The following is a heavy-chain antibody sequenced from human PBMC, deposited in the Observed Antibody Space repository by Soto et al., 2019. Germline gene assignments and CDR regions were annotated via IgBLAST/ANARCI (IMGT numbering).Heavy chain of an antibody. D-gene: IGHD7-27*01. CDR2: IYYSGST. CDR1: GGSISSGGYY. J-gene: IGHJ4*02. Sequence: QVQLQESGPGLVKPSQTLSLTCTVSGGSISSGGYYWSWIRQHPGKGLEWIGYIYYSGSTYYNPSLKSRVTLSVDTSKNQFSLKLSSVTAADTAVYYCARGADWGSSFDYWGQGTLVTVSS. CDR3: ARGADWGSSFDY. V-gene: IGHV4-31*03.